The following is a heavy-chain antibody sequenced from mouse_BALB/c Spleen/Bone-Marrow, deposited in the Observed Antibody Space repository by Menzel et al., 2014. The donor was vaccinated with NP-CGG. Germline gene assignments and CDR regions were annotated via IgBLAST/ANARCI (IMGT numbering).Heavy chain of an antibody. J-gene: IGHJ3*01. Sequence: QVQLKQSGTELMEPGASVKIPCKATGYTFSSYWIEWVNQRPGHGLEWIGEILPGSGSTNYNEKFKGKATFTADTSSNTAYMQLSSLTSEDSAVYYCARRGHGFAWFAYWGQGTLVTVSA. CDR1: GYTFSSYW. V-gene: IGHV1-9*01. CDR2: ILPGSGST. CDR3: ARRGHGFAWFAY. D-gene: IGHD1-2*01.